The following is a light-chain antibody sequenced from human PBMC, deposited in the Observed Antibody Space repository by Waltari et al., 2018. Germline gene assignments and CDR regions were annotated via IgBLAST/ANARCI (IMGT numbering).Light chain of an antibody. CDR1: LSVNTD. Sequence: EIVMPQSPVTLSVSPGERATLSCRASLSVNTDLAWYQQKPGQAPRLLIYGASSRATGIPARFSGSGSGTEFTLTISSLQSEDFAVYYCQQYNAWPPSLTFGGGTKVEIK. CDR2: GAS. J-gene: IGKJ4*01. CDR3: QQYNAWPPSLT. V-gene: IGKV3-15*01.